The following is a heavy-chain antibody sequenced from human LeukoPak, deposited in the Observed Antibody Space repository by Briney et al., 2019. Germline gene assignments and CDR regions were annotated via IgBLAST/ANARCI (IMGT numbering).Heavy chain of an antibody. D-gene: IGHD6-6*01. CDR3: ARGSEYTSSTNYYFDY. CDR1: GFTFSSYW. V-gene: IGHV3-7*01. CDR2: IKQDGSEK. J-gene: IGHJ4*02. Sequence: GGSLRLSCAASGFTFSSYWMSWVRQAPGKGLEWVANIKQDGSEKHYVDSVKGRFSISRDNAKKSLFLHMNSLRVEDTAVYYCARGSEYTSSTNYYFDYWGQGTLVTVSS.